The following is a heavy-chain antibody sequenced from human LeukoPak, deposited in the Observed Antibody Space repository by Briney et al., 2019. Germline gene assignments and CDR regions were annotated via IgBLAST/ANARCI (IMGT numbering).Heavy chain of an antibody. CDR1: GGSISSSSYY. Sequence: SETLSLTXTVSGGSISSSSYYWGCIRQPPGKGLEWIGSIYYSGSTYYNPSLKSRVTISVDTSKNQFSLKLSSVTAADTAVYYCAAESDAVQLWFYYYMDVWGKGTTVTVSS. V-gene: IGHV4-39*01. D-gene: IGHD5-18*01. CDR3: AAESDAVQLWFYYYMDV. CDR2: IYYSGST. J-gene: IGHJ6*03.